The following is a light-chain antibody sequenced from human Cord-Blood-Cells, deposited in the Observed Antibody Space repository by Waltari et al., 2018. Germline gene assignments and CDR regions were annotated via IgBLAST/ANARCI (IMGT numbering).Light chain of an antibody. V-gene: IGKV3-20*01. J-gene: IGKJ1*01. Sequence: EIMLTQSPGSLSLSPGERATLSCRASKNINKYLAWYQHKPGQAPRLLIYDASSRATCIPDRFSGSGSGTDFSLTISRLVPEDFAVYYCHKYGSLHAKLGKGT. CDR1: KNINKY. CDR3: HKYGSLHAK. CDR2: DAS.